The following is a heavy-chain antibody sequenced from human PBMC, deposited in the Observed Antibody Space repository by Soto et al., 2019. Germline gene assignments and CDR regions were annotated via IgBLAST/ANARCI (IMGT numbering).Heavy chain of an antibody. J-gene: IGHJ6*03. CDR2: MNPNSGNT. CDR1: GYTFTSYD. CDR3: AVSDFWSSYYYYMDV. V-gene: IGHV1-8*01. D-gene: IGHD3-3*01. Sequence: ASVKVSCKASGYTFTSYDINWVRQATGQGLEWMGWMNPNSGNTGYAQKFQGRVTMTRNTFISTAYMELSSLRSEDTAVYYCAVSDFWSSYYYYMDVWGKGTTVTVSS.